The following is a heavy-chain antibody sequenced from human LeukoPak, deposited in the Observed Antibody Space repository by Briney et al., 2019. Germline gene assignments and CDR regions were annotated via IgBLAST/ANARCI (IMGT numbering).Heavy chain of an antibody. Sequence: GGSLRLSCAASGFTFSSYAMSWVRRAPGKGLEWVSGISLDGATTYYAGSVEGRFTISRDNSKNTLYLQMNSLRADDTAVYYCVKDHGWLLYSWGQGTLVTVSS. CDR3: VKDHGWLLYS. J-gene: IGHJ4*02. V-gene: IGHV3-23*01. CDR2: ISLDGATT. CDR1: GFTFSSYA. D-gene: IGHD3-9*01.